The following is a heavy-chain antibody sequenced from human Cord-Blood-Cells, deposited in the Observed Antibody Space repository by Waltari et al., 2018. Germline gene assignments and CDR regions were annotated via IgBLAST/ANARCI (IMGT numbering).Heavy chain of an antibody. J-gene: IGHJ6*02. CDR3: ARSLAAGNRLGPYYYGMDV. D-gene: IGHD6-13*01. CDR2: TGTAGDT. Sequence: EVQLVESGGGLVQPGGSLRLSCAASGFTFSSYDMHWVRQATGKGLEWVAATGTAGDTYYPGSVKGRFTISRENAKNSLYLQMNSLRAGDTAVYYCARSLAAGNRLGPYYYGMDVWGQGTTVTVSS. CDR1: GFTFSSYD. V-gene: IGHV3-13*01.